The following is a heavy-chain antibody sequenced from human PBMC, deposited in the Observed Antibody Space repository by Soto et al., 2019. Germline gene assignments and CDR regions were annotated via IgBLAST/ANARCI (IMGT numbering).Heavy chain of an antibody. Sequence: EVQLLESGGGLVQPGGSLRLSCAASGFTFSSYAMRWVRQAPGKGLELVSAVSGGGGSTYYADSVKGRFTISRDNSKNTLYLQMNSLRAEDTAVYYCARRGPGTYFDYWGQGTLVTVSS. J-gene: IGHJ4*02. V-gene: IGHV3-23*01. D-gene: IGHD6-13*01. CDR2: VSGGGGST. CDR3: ARRGPGTYFDY. CDR1: GFTFSSYA.